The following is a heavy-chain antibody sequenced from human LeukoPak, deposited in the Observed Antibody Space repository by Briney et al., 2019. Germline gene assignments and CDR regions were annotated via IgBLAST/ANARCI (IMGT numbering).Heavy chain of an antibody. CDR2: INPNSGGT. J-gene: IGHJ4*02. CDR3: ASILGYCSSTSCPDFDY. D-gene: IGHD2-2*01. CDR1: GYTFTGYY. V-gene: IGHV1-2*02. Sequence: ASVKVSCKASGYTFTGYYMHWVRQAPGQGLEWMGWINPNSGGTNYAQKFQGRVTMTRDTSISTAYMELSRLRPDDTAVYYCASILGYCSSTSCPDFDYWGQGTLVTVSS.